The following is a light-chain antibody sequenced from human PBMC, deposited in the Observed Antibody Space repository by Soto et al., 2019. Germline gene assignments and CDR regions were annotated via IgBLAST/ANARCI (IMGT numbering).Light chain of an antibody. J-gene: IGKJ4*01. CDR2: DAS. CDR1: QDISDH. CDR3: XXXESLPLT. Sequence: DIQMTQSPSSLSASVGDRVTITCQASQDISDHLNWYQQKSGQAPNLLIYDASSLETGVPSRFNGGGSGTHFTFTITGLXPEXIGXYXXXXXESLPLTFGGGTKV. V-gene: IGKV1-33*01.